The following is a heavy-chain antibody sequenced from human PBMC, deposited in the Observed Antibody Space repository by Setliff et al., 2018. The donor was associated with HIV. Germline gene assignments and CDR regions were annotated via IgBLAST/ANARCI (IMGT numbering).Heavy chain of an antibody. J-gene: IGHJ4*02. V-gene: IGHV1-2*02. Sequence: ASVKVSCKASGYTFTGYYMHWVRQAPGQGLEWMGWINPNNGGTNYAQKFQGSVTMTRDTSMSTAYWELSRLRSDETAVYYCARDYYDSSGYIFFPGLPDYWGQGTLGTVS. CDR2: INPNNGGT. CDR3: ARDYYDSSGYIFFPGLPDY. D-gene: IGHD3-22*01. CDR1: GYTFTGYY.